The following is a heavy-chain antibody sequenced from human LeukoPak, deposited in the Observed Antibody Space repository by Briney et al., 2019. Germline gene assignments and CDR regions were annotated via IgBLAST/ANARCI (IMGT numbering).Heavy chain of an antibody. J-gene: IGHJ4*02. Sequence: PGGSLRLSCAASGFTVSSNYMSWIRQPPGKGLEWIGYISYSGSTNYSPSLKSRVTISVDTSKNHFSLKLSSVTAADTAVYYCARDGYTSAWSRFDCWGQGALVTVSS. CDR2: ISYSGST. V-gene: IGHV4-59*02. CDR1: GFTVSSNY. D-gene: IGHD6-19*01. CDR3: ARDGYTSAWSRFDC.